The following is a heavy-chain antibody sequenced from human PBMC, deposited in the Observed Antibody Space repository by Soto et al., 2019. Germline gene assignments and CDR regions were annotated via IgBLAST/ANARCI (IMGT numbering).Heavy chain of an antibody. CDR3: ATSRPNRLTGGMDV. V-gene: IGHV3-23*01. D-gene: IGHD3-22*01. CDR1: GFNFNNFG. Sequence: GGSLRLSCAASGFNFNNFGMVWVRQTPAKRLEWVATISASGSNADYLDSVKGRFTIARDNSRNTLFLQLNSLRVDDTAVYYCATSRPNRLTGGMDVWGQGTTVTVSS. J-gene: IGHJ6*02. CDR2: ISASGSNA.